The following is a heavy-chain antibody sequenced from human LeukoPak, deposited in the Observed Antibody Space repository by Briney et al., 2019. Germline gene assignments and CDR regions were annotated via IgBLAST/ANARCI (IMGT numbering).Heavy chain of an antibody. CDR2: ISYSGST. CDR1: GASISSYY. CDR3: ARMTTVTPFDF. J-gene: IGHJ4*02. V-gene: IGHV4-59*08. D-gene: IGHD4-17*01. Sequence: SETLSLTCTVSGASISSYYWSWIRQPPGKGLEWIGYISYSGSTNYNPSLKSRVTISVDTSKNQFSLKLSSVTAADTVVYYCARMTTVTPFDFWGQGTLVTVSS.